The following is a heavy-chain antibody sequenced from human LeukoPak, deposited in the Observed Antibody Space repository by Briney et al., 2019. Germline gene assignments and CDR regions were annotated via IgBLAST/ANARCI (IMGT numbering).Heavy chain of an antibody. CDR2: ISDTGGST. CDR3: AKGSSGWDFDY. D-gene: IGHD6-19*01. J-gene: IGHJ4*02. CDR1: GFTFSSYV. Sequence: PGGSLRLSCAAAGFTFSSYVMNWVRQAPGKGLDWVSAISDTGGSTYYADCVRGRFTISRDNSKNTLYLQMNSLRAEDTAVYYCAKGSSGWDFDYWGQGTLVTVSS. V-gene: IGHV3-23*01.